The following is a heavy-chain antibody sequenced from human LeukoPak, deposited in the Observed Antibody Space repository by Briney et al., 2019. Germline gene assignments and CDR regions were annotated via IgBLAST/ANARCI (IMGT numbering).Heavy chain of an antibody. D-gene: IGHD3-10*01. V-gene: IGHV4-34*01. J-gene: IGHJ3*02. CDR2: IGHSGST. CDR1: GGSLSGYS. CDR3: ARVLFDAFDI. Sequence: SETLSLTCAVYGGSLSGYSWSWIRQPPGKGLEWIGEIGHSGSTSDNPSLKSRVTISVDRSKNQFSLKLSSVTAADTAVYYCARVLFDAFDIWGQGTMVTVSS.